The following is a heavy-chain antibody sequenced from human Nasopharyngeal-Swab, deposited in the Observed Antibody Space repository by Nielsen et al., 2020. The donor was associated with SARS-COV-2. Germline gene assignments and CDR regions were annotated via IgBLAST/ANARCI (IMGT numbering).Heavy chain of an antibody. Sequence: ESLKISCAASGFTFRRDWMSWVRQAPGKGLEWVANIKQDGSETYYVDSVKGRFTISRDNAKNSLYLQMNSLRAEDTAVYYCARDLGHSGYDLYDYWGQGTLVTVSS. D-gene: IGHD5-12*01. J-gene: IGHJ4*02. CDR2: IKQDGSET. CDR1: GFTFRRDW. V-gene: IGHV3-7*03. CDR3: ARDLGHSGYDLYDY.